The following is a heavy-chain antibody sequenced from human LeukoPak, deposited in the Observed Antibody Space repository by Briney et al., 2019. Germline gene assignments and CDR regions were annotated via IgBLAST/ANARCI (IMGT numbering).Heavy chain of an antibody. Sequence: SETLSLTCTVSGGSISSGGYYWSWIRQHPGKGLGWLGYIYYTGSTEYNPSLKSRVVISADTSKNQFSLRLSSVTVADTAVYYCARDLPNYYDSSGYYRRVNWFDPWGQGTLVTVSS. V-gene: IGHV4-31*03. CDR2: IYYTGST. J-gene: IGHJ5*02. D-gene: IGHD3-22*01. CDR1: GGSISSGGYY. CDR3: ARDLPNYYDSSGYYRRVNWFDP.